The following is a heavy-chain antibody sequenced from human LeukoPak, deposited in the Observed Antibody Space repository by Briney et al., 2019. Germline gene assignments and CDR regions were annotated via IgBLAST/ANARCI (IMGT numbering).Heavy chain of an antibody. CDR1: GGSISSSSYY. CDR2: IYYSGST. J-gene: IGHJ4*02. D-gene: IGHD3-10*01. Sequence: NPSETLSLTCTVSGGSISSSSYYWGWIRQPPGKGLEWIGSIYYSGSTYYNPSLKSRVTISVDTSKNQFSLKLSSVTAADTAVYYCARETRYGSGSYTFGYWGQGTLVTVSS. V-gene: IGHV4-39*07. CDR3: ARETRYGSGSYTFGY.